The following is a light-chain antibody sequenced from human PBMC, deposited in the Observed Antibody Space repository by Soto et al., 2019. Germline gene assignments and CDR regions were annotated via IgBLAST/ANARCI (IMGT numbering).Light chain of an antibody. Sequence: QSALTQPPSASGSPGQSVTISCTGTSSDVGGYNYVSWYQQHPDKAPKLMVYEVNKRPSGVPDRFSGSKSGNTASLTVSGLQAEDEAEYSCTSYAGSKYVFGTGTKVTVL. V-gene: IGLV2-8*01. CDR2: EVN. CDR1: SSDVGGYNY. CDR3: TSYAGSKYV. J-gene: IGLJ1*01.